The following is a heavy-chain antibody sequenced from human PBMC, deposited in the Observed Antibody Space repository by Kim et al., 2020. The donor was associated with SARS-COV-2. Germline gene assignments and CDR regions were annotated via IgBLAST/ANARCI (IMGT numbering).Heavy chain of an antibody. CDR2: IHYSGST. CDR1: GGSISSYY. CDR3: ARDGDYSSGWRWFDP. V-gene: IGHV4-59*13. Sequence: SETLSLTCTVSGGSISSYYWSWIRQPPGKGLEWIGYIHYSGSTNYNPSLKSRVTISEDTSKKQFSLKLSSVTAADTAVYYCARDGDYSSGWRWFDPWGQGTLVTVSS. J-gene: IGHJ5*02. D-gene: IGHD6-19*01.